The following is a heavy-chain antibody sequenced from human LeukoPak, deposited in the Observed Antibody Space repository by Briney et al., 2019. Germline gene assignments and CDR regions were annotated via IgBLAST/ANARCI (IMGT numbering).Heavy chain of an antibody. CDR2: ISWNSGSI. V-gene: IGHV3-9*01. CDR3: AKESRPQGYDILTGYSHDAFDI. J-gene: IGHJ3*02. CDR1: GFTFHDYA. Sequence: SLRLSCAASGFTFHDYAMHWVRQAPGKGLEWVSGISWNSGSIGYADSVKGRFTISRDNAKNSLYLQMNSLRAEDTALYYCAKESRPQGYDILTGYSHDAFDIWGQGTMVTVSS. D-gene: IGHD3-9*01.